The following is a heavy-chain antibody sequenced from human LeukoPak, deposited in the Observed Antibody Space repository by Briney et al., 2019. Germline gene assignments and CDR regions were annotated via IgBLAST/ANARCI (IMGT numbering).Heavy chain of an antibody. V-gene: IGHV3-21*01. J-gene: IGHJ4*02. CDR1: GFTFSTYT. CDR3: ARDPNYDFWSAYYIGYFDY. D-gene: IGHD3-3*01. Sequence: PGGALRLSCEASGFTFSTYTMKWVRPAPGKGLEWVSFIYSSSSYIYYADSVKGRFTISRDNAKDSLYLQMNSLRAEDTAVYYCARDPNYDFWSAYYIGYFDYWGQGTLVTVSS. CDR2: IYSSSSYI.